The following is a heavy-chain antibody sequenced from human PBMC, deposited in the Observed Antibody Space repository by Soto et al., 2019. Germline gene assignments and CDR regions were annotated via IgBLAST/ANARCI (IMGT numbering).Heavy chain of an antibody. CDR2: IDPSDSYT. V-gene: IGHV5-10-1*01. J-gene: IGHJ4*02. CDR3: ASGTYTADGIDY. D-gene: IGHD6-13*01. Sequence: GESLKISCKGSGYSFTSYWISWVRQMPGKGLEWMGRIDPSDSYTNYSPSFQGHVTISADKSISTAYLQWSSLKASDTAMYYCASGTYTADGIDYWGQGTLVTVYS. CDR1: GYSFTSYW.